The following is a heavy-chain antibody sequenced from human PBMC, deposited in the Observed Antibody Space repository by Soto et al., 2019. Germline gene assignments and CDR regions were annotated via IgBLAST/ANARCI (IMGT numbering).Heavy chain of an antibody. D-gene: IGHD6-13*01. CDR2: MNPNSGNT. CDR1: GYTFTSYD. J-gene: IGHJ5*02. CDR3: ARDAGMAAAGPDNWFDP. Sequence: GASVKVSCKASGYTFTSYDINWVRQATGQGFEWMGWMNPNSGNTGYAQKFQGRVTMTRDTSITTAYMELSSLRSDDTAVYYCARDAGMAAAGPDNWFDPWGQGTLVTVSS. V-gene: IGHV1-8*01.